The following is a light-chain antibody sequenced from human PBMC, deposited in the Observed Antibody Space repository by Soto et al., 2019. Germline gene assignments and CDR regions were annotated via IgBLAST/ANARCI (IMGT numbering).Light chain of an antibody. CDR2: DAS. CDR3: QQSHA. V-gene: IGKV1-39*01. J-gene: IGKJ2*01. CDR1: QSISTS. Sequence: DLQMTQSPSSLSASVGDRVAITCRASQSISTSLNWYQQRPGRAPKLLISDASTLQSGVPSRFSGSGSGTDFTLTISSLQPEDFATHYCQQSHAFGQGTKLEIK.